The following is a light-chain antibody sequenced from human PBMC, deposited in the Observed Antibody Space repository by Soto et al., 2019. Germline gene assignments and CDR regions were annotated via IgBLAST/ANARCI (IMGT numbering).Light chain of an antibody. J-gene: IGKJ2*01. CDR1: QSVSHN. CDR3: EQYNSWPYT. Sequence: EIVMTQSPATLSVSPGERATLSCRASQSVSHNLVWYQQKPCQSPRLLIYGTSIRATGIPARFSGSGSATEFTLTISSLQPEDFAVYYCEQYNSWPYTFGQGTKLEIK. CDR2: GTS. V-gene: IGKV3-15*01.